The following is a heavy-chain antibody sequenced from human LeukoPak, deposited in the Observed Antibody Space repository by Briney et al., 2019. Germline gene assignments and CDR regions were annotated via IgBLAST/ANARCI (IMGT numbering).Heavy chain of an antibody. Sequence: SETLSLTCTVSGGSISSYYWSWIRQPPGKGLEWIGEINHSGSTNYNPSFKSRVTISVDTSKNQFSLKLSSVTAADTAVYYCARGIRDWELLWFGELAFDYWGQGTLVTVSS. J-gene: IGHJ4*02. V-gene: IGHV4-34*01. D-gene: IGHD3-10*01. CDR1: GGSISSYY. CDR3: ARGIRDWELLWFGELAFDY. CDR2: INHSGST.